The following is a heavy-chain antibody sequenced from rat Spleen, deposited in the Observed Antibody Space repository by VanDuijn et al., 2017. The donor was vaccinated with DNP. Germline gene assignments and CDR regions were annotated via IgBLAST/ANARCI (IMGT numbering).Heavy chain of an antibody. CDR2: ISYEGSST. CDR3: LKHLDA. CDR1: GFTFSSFP. V-gene: IGHV5-22*01. Sequence: EVQLLESGGGLVQPGRSLKLSCAASGFTFSSFPMAWVRQAPKKGLELVAAISYEGSSTYYGDSVKGRFTISRDNAKNTLSLQMNSLRSEDTATYYCLKHLDAWGQGTSVTVSS. J-gene: IGHJ4*01.